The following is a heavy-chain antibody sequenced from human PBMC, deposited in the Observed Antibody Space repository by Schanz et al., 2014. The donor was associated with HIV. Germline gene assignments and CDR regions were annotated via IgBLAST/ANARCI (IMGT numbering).Heavy chain of an antibody. D-gene: IGHD2-2*01. V-gene: IGHV4-31*02. CDR1: GYSISRGGYY. CDR2: IYYSGST. J-gene: IGHJ5*02. CDR3: ARDLVGTRGWFDP. Sequence: QVHLQESGPGLVKPSQTLSLTCSVSGYSISRGGYYWSWIRQHPGKGLEWIGYIYYSGSTYYNPSLKSRVTISVDTSKNQFSLKLSSVTAADTAVYYCARDLVGTRGWFDPWGQGTLVTVSS.